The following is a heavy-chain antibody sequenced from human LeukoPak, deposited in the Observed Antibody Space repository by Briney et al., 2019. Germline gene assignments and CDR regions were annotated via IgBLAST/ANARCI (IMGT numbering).Heavy chain of an antibody. CDR1: GFKFNSYA. CDR2: ISGSGGST. D-gene: IGHD7-27*01. V-gene: IGHV3-23*01. Sequence: GGSLRLSCAASGFKFNSYAMSWVRQAPGKGLEWVSVISGSGGSTNYADSVKGRLTMSRDNYQNTLYLQMNSLTAEDTAVYYCAKASELGRGYFDYWGQGTLVTVSS. CDR3: AKASELGRGYFDY. J-gene: IGHJ4*02.